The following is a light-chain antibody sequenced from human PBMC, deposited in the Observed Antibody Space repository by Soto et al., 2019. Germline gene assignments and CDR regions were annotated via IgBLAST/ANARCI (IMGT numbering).Light chain of an antibody. Sequence: QSVLTQPPSVSAAPGQKVTISCSGSSSNIGNNYVFWYQQLPGTAPKRLIYDNDKRPSRIPDRFSGSKSGTSATLGITGLQPGDEADYYCATWDRSLSVGVFGGGTKLTVL. J-gene: IGLJ2*01. CDR1: SSNIGNNY. V-gene: IGLV1-51*01. CDR3: ATWDRSLSVGV. CDR2: DND.